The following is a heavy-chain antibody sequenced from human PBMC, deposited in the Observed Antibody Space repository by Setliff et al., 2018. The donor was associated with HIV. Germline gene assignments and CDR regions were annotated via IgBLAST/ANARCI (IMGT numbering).Heavy chain of an antibody. J-gene: IGHJ3*01. V-gene: IGHV3-48*03. CDR2: ISSSSGTI. CDR1: GFSFSIYE. D-gene: IGHD3-10*01. CDR3: AREVLRGGDDAFGL. Sequence: GSLRLSCAASGFSFSIYEMNWVRQAPGKGLEWLSYISSSSGTILYVDSVQGRFTISRDNAKNSLYLQMNSLRAEDTAVYYCAREVLRGGDDAFGLWGRGTVVTVSS.